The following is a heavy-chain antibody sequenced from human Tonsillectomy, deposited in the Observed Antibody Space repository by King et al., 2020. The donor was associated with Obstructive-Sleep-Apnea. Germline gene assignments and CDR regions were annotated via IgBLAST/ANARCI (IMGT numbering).Heavy chain of an antibody. CDR2: IYYSGST. V-gene: IGHV4-39*01. Sequence: QLQESGPGLVKPSETLSLTCTVSGGSISSSSYYWGWIRQPPGKGLEWIGSIYYSGSTYYNPSLKSRVTISVDTSKNQFSLKLSSVTAADTAVYYCASHPRYSGSYYRLDYWGQGTLVTVAS. D-gene: IGHD1-26*01. J-gene: IGHJ4*02. CDR1: GGSISSSSYY. CDR3: ASHPRYSGSYYRLDY.